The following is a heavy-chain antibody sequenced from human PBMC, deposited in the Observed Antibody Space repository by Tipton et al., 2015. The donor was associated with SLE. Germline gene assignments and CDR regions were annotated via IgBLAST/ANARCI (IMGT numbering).Heavy chain of an antibody. J-gene: IGHJ6*02. D-gene: IGHD2-8*01. CDR2: ISDGGGT. CDR1: GGSISSNY. Sequence: TLSLTCSVSGGSISSNYWIWIRQPPGKGLEWIGYISDGGGTNHNPSLKSRVAISVDPAKNQFSLKLTSVTAADTAVYCCARGMLTWRGAIIGVDVWGQGTSVNVSS. V-gene: IGHV4-59*08. CDR3: ARGMLTWRGAIIGVDV.